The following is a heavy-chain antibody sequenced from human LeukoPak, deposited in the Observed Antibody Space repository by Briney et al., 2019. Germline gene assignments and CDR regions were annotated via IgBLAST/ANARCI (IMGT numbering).Heavy chain of an antibody. CDR2: IGSSGSTI. CDR1: GFTFSDYY. J-gene: IGHJ4*02. D-gene: IGHD3-10*01. V-gene: IGHV3-11*01. CDR3: ARDPIYLLWFGDD. Sequence: GGSLRLSCAASGFTFSDYYMSWIRQAPGKGLEWVSYIGSSGSTIYYADSVKGRFTISRDNAKNSLYLQMNSLRAEDTAVYYCARDPIYLLWFGDDWGQGTLVTVSS.